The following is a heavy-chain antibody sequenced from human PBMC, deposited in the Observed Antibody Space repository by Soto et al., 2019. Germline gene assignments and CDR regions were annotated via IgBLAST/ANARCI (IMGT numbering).Heavy chain of an antibody. CDR2: ISSDGSHK. V-gene: IGHV3-30-3*01. CDR1: GFTFSNSA. J-gene: IGHJ6*02. D-gene: IGHD2-2*01. Sequence: VQLVESGGGVVQPGRSLRLSCAASGFTFSNSAIHWVRQAPDKGLEWVAVISSDGSHKYYVDSVRGRFTISRDNSKNTLYLQMNSLRAEDTAVYYCARPYCRSTRCYLYYYAMDVWGQGTTVTVSS. CDR3: ARPYCRSTRCYLYYYAMDV.